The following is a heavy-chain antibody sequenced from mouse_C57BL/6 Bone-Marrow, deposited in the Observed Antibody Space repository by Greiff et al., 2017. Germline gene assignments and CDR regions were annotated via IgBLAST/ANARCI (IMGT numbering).Heavy chain of an antibody. Sequence: EVQGVESGGDLGGPGWSLTLSCAASGFTFSSYGMSWVRQPPDKRLEWVATISSGGSYTYYPDSVKGRFTISRDTAKNTLYLQMSSLKSEDTAMYYCARPYYYDRSPLAYWGQGTLVTVSA. D-gene: IGHD1-1*01. CDR3: ARPYYYDRSPLAY. CDR2: ISSGGSYT. J-gene: IGHJ3*01. V-gene: IGHV5-6*01. CDR1: GFTFSSYG.